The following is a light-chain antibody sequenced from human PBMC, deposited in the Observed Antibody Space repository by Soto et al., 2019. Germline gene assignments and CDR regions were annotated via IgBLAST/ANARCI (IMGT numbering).Light chain of an antibody. V-gene: IGKV3-15*01. CDR3: QQYLDWRG. CDR1: QSVSSN. CDR2: GAS. J-gene: IGKJ1*01. Sequence: ETVMTQSPATLSASPGERATLSCRASQSVSSNLAWYQQKPGQTPRLLIYGASTRATGIPARFSGSGSGTEFTLTISSLQSEDLAVYYCQQYLDWRGFGQGTKVEIK.